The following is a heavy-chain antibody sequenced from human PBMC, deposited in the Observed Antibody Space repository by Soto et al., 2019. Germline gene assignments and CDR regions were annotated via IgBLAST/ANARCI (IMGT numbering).Heavy chain of an antibody. Sequence: QVKLVQSGAEVKKPGASVKVSCKASGYTFTRYDINWVRQATGQGLEWMGWMNPNSGNTGYAQKFQGRVTMTRNTARRTAYMELSSLSSEHTAVYYCARERAAAGFASWGQGTLVTVSS. CDR2: MNPNSGNT. CDR1: GYTFTRYD. J-gene: IGHJ4*02. V-gene: IGHV1-8*01. D-gene: IGHD6-13*01. CDR3: ARERAAAGFAS.